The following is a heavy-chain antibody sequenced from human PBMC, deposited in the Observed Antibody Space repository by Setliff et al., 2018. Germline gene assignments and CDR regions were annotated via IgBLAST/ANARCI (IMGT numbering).Heavy chain of an antibody. D-gene: IGHD3-22*01. CDR3: ARGKIRITMIVVPTGGAFDI. CDR1: GGSISSGSYY. V-gene: IGHV4-61*02. Sequence: SETLSLTCTVSGGSISSGSYYWSWIRQPAGKGLEWIGRIYTSGSTNYNPSLKSRVTISVDTSKNQFSLKLSSVTAADTAVYYCARGKIRITMIVVPTGGAFDIWGQGTMVTVS. J-gene: IGHJ3*02. CDR2: IYTSGST.